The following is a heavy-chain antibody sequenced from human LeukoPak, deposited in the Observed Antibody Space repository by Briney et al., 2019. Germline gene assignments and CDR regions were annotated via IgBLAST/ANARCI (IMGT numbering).Heavy chain of an antibody. V-gene: IGHV3-74*01. Sequence: GGSLRLSCAASGFTFSGYWMHWVRQAPGKGLVWVSRINSDGSSTTYADSVKGRFTISRDNAKNTLYLQMNSLRAEDTAMYYCARAIGLDCDFWGQGTLVTVSS. CDR3: ARAIGLDCDF. CDR1: GFTFSGYW. CDR2: INSDGSST. D-gene: IGHD2/OR15-2a*01. J-gene: IGHJ4*02.